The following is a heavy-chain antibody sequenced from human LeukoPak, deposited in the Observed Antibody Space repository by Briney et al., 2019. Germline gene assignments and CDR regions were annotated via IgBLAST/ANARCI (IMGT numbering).Heavy chain of an antibody. V-gene: IGHV3-23*01. Sequence: PGGSLRLSCAASGFTFSSYAMSWVRQAPGKGLEWVSAISGSGGSTYYADSVKGRFTISRDNSKNTLYLQTNSLRAEDTAVYYCAKDPGYYGDPDYWGQGTLVTVSS. CDR3: AKDPGYYGDPDY. J-gene: IGHJ4*02. D-gene: IGHD4-17*01. CDR1: GFTFSSYA. CDR2: ISGSGGST.